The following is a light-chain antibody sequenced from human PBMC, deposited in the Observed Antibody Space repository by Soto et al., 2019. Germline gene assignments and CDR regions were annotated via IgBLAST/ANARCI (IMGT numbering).Light chain of an antibody. Sequence: DIQMTQSPSSLSASVGDRVTIICRASQSITIYLNWYQQQPGKAPRLLIYGASTLQTGVPSRFSGSGSMTDFTLTISDLQPEDFATYYCQQTYTAPRTFGQGTKVDI. V-gene: IGKV1-39*01. J-gene: IGKJ1*01. CDR1: QSITIY. CDR2: GAS. CDR3: QQTYTAPRT.